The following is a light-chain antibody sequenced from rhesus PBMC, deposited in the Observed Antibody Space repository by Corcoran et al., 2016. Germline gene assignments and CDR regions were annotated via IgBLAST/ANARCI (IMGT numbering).Light chain of an antibody. J-gene: IGKJ3*01. CDR1: DNVLNF. Sequence: DIQMTQSPASLSASVGDRVTISCRASDNVLNFLNWWQQKPGKAPKLLIYRASSLHGGVPSRLSGSGSGTEFSFTISSLPPEDFATYYCQHGYGAAVTFGPGTKLDIK. V-gene: IGKV1-74*01. CDR3: QHGYGAAVT. CDR2: RAS.